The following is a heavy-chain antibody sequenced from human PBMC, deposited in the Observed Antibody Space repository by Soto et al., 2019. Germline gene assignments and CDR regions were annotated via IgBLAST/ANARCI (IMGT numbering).Heavy chain of an antibody. CDR3: ARGVENIVVVLDVFGYYGMDV. CDR2: INAGNGNT. CDR1: GYSFTSYA. D-gene: IGHD2-2*01. V-gene: IGHV1-3*01. Sequence: ASVKVSCKASGYSFTSYAIYWVRQAPGQRLEWMGWINAGNGNTKYSQKLQGRVTFTGDTSASTAHMELSSLRSEDTAVYFCARGVENIVVVLDVFGYYGMDVW. J-gene: IGHJ6*01.